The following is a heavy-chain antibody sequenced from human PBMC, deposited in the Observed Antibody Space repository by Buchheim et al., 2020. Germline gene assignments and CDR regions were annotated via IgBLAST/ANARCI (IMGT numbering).Heavy chain of an antibody. CDR1: GFTFSNYG. V-gene: IGHV3-33*05. CDR2: IQFDGSIR. D-gene: IGHD2/OR15-2a*01. Sequence: QVQLMESGGGEVQPGRSQRLSCAASGFTFSNYGMHWVRQVPGKGLEWVAAIQFDGSIRYYADSVKGRFTISRDDSKNTLYLQMDSLIVEDTALYYCARDSCYSRSCYDHWGQGTL. CDR3: ARDSCYSRSCYDH. J-gene: IGHJ4*02.